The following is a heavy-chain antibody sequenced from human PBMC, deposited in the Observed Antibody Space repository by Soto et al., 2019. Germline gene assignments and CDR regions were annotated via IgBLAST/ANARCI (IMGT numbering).Heavy chain of an antibody. J-gene: IGHJ6*02. CDR3: ARLIGIAAAGTKDFAYYGMDV. CDR2: IDPSDSYT. Sequence: GESLKISCKGPGYSFTSYWISWVRQMPGKGLEWMGRIDPSDSYTNYSPSFQGHVTISADKSISTAYLQWSSLKASDTAMYYCARLIGIAAAGTKDFAYYGMDVWGQGTTVTVSS. D-gene: IGHD6-13*01. V-gene: IGHV5-10-1*01. CDR1: GYSFTSYW.